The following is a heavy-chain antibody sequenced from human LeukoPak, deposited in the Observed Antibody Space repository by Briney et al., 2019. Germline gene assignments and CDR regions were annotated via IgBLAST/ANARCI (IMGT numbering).Heavy chain of an antibody. V-gene: IGHV3-48*01. D-gene: IGHD4-17*01. Sequence: GGSLRLSCAASGFTFSSYSMNWVRQAPGKGLEWVPYISSSSSTIYYADSVKGRFTISRDNAKNSLYLQMNSLRAEDTAVYYCAKDAFFAGYGDPQYFDLWGRGTLVTVSS. CDR3: AKDAFFAGYGDPQYFDL. CDR2: ISSSSSTI. J-gene: IGHJ2*01. CDR1: GFTFSSYS.